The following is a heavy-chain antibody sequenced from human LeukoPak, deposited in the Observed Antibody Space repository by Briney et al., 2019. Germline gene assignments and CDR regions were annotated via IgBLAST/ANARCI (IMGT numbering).Heavy chain of an antibody. CDR2: ADYDGSDT. V-gene: IGHV3-74*01. J-gene: IGHJ4*02. Sequence: GVSLRLSCAASGFTFSRYWMHWVRQALGKGLVWVSRADYDGSDTSYADSVRGRFTISRDNAKNTLYLQMNSLSAEDTAVYYCATLAAAGTNYWGQGTLVTVSS. CDR3: ATLAAAGTNY. CDR1: GFTFSRYW. D-gene: IGHD6-13*01.